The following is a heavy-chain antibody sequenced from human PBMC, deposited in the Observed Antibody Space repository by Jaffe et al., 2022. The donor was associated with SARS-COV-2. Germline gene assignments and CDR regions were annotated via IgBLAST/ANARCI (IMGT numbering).Heavy chain of an antibody. V-gene: IGHV4-34*01. J-gene: IGHJ6*02. CDR2: INHSGST. Sequence: QVQLQQWGAGLLKPSETLSLTCAVYGGSFSGYYWSWIRQPPGKGLEWIGEINHSGSTNYNPSLKSRVTISVDTSKNQFSLKLSSVTAADTAVYYCASPIRRLRYGMDVWGQGTTVTVSS. CDR3: ASPIRRLRYGMDV. CDR1: GGSFSGYY. D-gene: IGHD4-17*01.